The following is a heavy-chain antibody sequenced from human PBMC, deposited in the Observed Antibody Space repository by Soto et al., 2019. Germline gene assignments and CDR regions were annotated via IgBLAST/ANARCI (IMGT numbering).Heavy chain of an antibody. J-gene: IGHJ4*02. CDR2: SSTYNGNT. Sequence: QVQLVQSATEVKNPGASVKVSCRASGYTFTSYGISWVRQAPGQGLEWMGWSSTYNGNTNYAQKFQDRVTLTTDTSTTTAYMEMRSLRSDDTAVYYCARDGEGDPFDSWGQGTLVTVSS. V-gene: IGHV1-18*01. D-gene: IGHD2-21*02. CDR3: ARDGEGDPFDS. CDR1: GYTFTSYG.